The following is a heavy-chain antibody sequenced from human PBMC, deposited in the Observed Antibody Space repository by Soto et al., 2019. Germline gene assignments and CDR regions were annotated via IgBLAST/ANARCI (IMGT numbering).Heavy chain of an antibody. CDR2: ISAAGDP. V-gene: IGHV3-13*05. CDR3: ARTDREFYGLDV. Sequence: EVQLVESGGGLVQPGGSLRLSCEASGFTFRNYDMHWVRQGTGKGLEWVSGISAAGDPDYADSVEGRFTISRENAQNSFFLQLNSLRVGDTAVYYCARTDREFYGLDVWGQGTTGIVSS. J-gene: IGHJ6*02. CDR1: GFTFRNYD.